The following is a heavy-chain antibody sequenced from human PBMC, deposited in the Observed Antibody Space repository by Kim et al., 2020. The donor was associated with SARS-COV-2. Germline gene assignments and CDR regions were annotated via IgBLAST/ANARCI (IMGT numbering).Heavy chain of an antibody. CDR3: ARRAAGPDGAYWYFDF. CDR1: GYSFTNYW. D-gene: IGHD6-19*01. J-gene: IGHJ2*01. V-gene: IGHV5-51*01. Sequence: GESLKISCKGSGYSFTNYWIGWVRQMPGEGLEWMGIIYPGDSTTRDSPSFQGQVTIAADKSVNTAYLQWSSLKASDSAMYYCARRAAGPDGAYWYFDFWGRGTLVTVSS. CDR2: IYPGDSTT.